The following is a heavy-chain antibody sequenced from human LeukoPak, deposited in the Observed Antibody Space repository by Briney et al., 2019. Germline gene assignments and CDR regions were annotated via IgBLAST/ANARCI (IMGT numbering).Heavy chain of an antibody. Sequence: SGTLSLTCAVSGGSISSSNWWSWVRQPPGKGLEWIGYIYYSGSTNYNPSLRSRVTISVDTSKNQFSLKLSSVTAADTAVYYCARGIAYYYYMDVWGKGTTVTISS. CDR2: IYYSGST. J-gene: IGHJ6*03. V-gene: IGHV4-4*02. CDR3: ARGIAYYYYMDV. CDR1: GGSISSSNW.